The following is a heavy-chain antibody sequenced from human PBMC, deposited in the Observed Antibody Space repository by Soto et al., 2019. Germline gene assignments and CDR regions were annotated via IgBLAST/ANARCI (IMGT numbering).Heavy chain of an antibody. V-gene: IGHV1-24*01. Sequence: ASVKVSCKVSGYTLTELSMHWVRQAPGKGLEWMGGFDPEDGETIYAQKFQGRVTMTEDTSTDTAYMELSSLRSEDTAVYYCATDRLTGDSSGYYPLLDYWGQGTLVTVSS. CDR2: FDPEDGET. D-gene: IGHD3-22*01. CDR1: GYTLTELS. J-gene: IGHJ4*02. CDR3: ATDRLTGDSSGYYPLLDY.